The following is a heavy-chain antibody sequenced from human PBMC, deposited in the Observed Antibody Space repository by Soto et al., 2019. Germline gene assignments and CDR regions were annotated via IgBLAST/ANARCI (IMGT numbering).Heavy chain of an antibody. J-gene: IGHJ6*02. V-gene: IGHV3-30-3*01. D-gene: IGHD5-12*01. CDR3: ARKLRNAYYYYGMDV. Sequence: GGSLRLSCAASGFTFSSYAMHWVRQAPGKGLEWVAVISYDGSNKYYADSVKGRFTISRDNSKNKLYLQMNSLRAEDTAVYYCARKLRNAYYYYGMDVWGQGTTVTVSS. CDR2: ISYDGSNK. CDR1: GFTFSSYA.